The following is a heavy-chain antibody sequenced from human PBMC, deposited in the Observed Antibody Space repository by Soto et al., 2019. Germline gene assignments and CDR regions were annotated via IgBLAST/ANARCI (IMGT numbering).Heavy chain of an antibody. CDR2: IFSNDEK. CDR3: ARIRGRTGDTNWFDP. CDR1: GFSLSNARMG. V-gene: IGHV2-26*01. J-gene: IGHJ5*02. Sequence: SGPTLVNPTETLTLTCTVSGFSLSNARMGVSWIRQPRGKALEWLAHIFSNDEKSYSTSLKSRLTISKDTSKSQVVLTMTNMDPVETATYYCARIRGRTGDTNWFDPWGQGTLVTV. D-gene: IGHD7-27*01.